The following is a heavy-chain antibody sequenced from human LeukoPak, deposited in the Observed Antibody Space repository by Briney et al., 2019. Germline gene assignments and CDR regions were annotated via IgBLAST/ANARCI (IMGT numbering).Heavy chain of an antibody. V-gene: IGHV3-7*03. CDR2: IKEDGSEK. CDR3: ARDFRSGFPNWFDP. J-gene: IGHJ5*02. CDR1: GFTFSSYW. D-gene: IGHD3-3*01. Sequence: PGGSLRLSCAASGFTFSSYWMSWVRQAPGKGLEWVANIKEDGSEKYYVDSVKGRFTISRDNAKNSLYLQMNSLKAEDAAVYYCARDFRSGFPNWFDPWGQGALVTVSS.